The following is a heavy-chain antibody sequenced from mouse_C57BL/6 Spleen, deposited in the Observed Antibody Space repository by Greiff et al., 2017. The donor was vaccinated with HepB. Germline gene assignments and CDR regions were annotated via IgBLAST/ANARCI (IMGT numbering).Heavy chain of an antibody. CDR1: GFSLTSYG. D-gene: IGHD2-2*01. J-gene: IGHJ1*03. Sequence: QVQLQQSGPGLVQPSQSLSITCTVSGFSLTSYGVHWVRQSPGKGLEWLGVIWSGGSTDYNAAFISRLSISKDNSKCQVFFKMNSLQADDTAIYYCAISTMVTTDYFDVWGTGTTVTVSS. V-gene: IGHV2-2*01. CDR3: AISTMVTTDYFDV. CDR2: IWSGGST.